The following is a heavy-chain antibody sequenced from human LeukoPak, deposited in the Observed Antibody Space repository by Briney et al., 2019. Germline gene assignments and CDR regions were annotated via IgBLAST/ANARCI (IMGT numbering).Heavy chain of an antibody. D-gene: IGHD3-16*01. Sequence: ASVKLSCTVSGYTLTELSMHWVRQAPGKGLEWMGGFDPEDGETTYAQKFQGRVTMTKDTSTHTTYMELSSLRSQDTAVYYRAASGGGAWDYWGQGTLVTVSS. CDR3: AASGGGAWDY. J-gene: IGHJ4*02. CDR2: FDPEDGET. V-gene: IGHV1-24*01. CDR1: GYTLTELS.